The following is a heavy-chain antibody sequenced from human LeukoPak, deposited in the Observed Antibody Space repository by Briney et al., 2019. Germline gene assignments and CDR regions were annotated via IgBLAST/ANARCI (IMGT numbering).Heavy chain of an antibody. CDR1: GFTFTSSA. V-gene: IGHV1-58*02. D-gene: IGHD3-3*01. CDR3: AATEEYYDFWSGYRQPDY. CDR2: IVVGSGNT. Sequence: SVKVSCKASGFTFTSSAMQWVRQARGQRLEWIGWIVVGSGNTNYAQKFQVRVTITRDMSTSTAYMELSSLRSEDTAVYYCAATEEYYDFWSGYRQPDYWGQGTLVTVSS. J-gene: IGHJ4*02.